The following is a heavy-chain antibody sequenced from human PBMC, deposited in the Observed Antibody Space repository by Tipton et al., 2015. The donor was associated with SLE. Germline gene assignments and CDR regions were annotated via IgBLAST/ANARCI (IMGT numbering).Heavy chain of an antibody. CDR3: ARLLEQWPVGYFDY. Sequence: TLSLTCTVSGGSISSYYWSWIRQPPGKGLEWIGYIYYSGSTNYNPSLKSRVTISVDTSKNQFSLKLSSVTAADTAVYYCARLLEQWPVGYFDYWGQGTLVTVSS. CDR2: IYYSGST. D-gene: IGHD6-19*01. V-gene: IGHV4-59*08. J-gene: IGHJ4*02. CDR1: GGSISSYY.